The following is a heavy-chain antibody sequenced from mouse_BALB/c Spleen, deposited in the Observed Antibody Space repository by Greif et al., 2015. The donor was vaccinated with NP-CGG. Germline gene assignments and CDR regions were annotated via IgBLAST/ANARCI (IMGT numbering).Heavy chain of an antibody. Sequence: VQLVESGAELAKPGASVKMSCKASGYTFTSYWMHWVKQRPGQGLEWIGYINPSTGYTEYNQKFKDKATLTADKSSSTAYMQLSSLTSEDSAVYYCARRTQHFDYWGQGTTLTVSS. CDR3: ARRTQHFDY. D-gene: IGHD6-1*01. CDR2: INPSTGYT. J-gene: IGHJ2*01. V-gene: IGHV1-7*01. CDR1: GYTFTSYW.